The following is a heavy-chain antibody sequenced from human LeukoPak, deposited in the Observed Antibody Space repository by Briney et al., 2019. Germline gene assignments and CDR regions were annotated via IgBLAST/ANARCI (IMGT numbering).Heavy chain of an antibody. CDR1: GYTFTSYD. V-gene: IGHV1-8*01. J-gene: IGHJ6*03. CDR3: ARRGVHNRDYYYYYMDV. Sequence: ASVKVSCKASGYTFTSYDINWVRQATGQGLEWMGWMNPNSGNTGYAQKFQGRVTMTRNTSISTAYMELSSLRSEDTAVYYCARRGVHNRDYYYYYMDVWGKGTTVTVSS. D-gene: IGHD2-8*02. CDR2: MNPNSGNT.